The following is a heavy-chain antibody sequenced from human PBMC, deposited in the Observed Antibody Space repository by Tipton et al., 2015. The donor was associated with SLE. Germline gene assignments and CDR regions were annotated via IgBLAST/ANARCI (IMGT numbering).Heavy chain of an antibody. D-gene: IGHD5-18*01. V-gene: IGHV4-30-2*01. Sequence: TLSLTCAVSGGSISSGGYSWSWIRQPPGKGLEWIGYIYHSGSTYYNPSLKSRVTISVDTSKNQFSLKLSSVTAADTAVYYCARGRVDTALGYFDYWGQGTLVTVSS. CDR3: ARGRVDTALGYFDY. CDR1: GGSISSGGYS. J-gene: IGHJ4*02. CDR2: IYHSGST.